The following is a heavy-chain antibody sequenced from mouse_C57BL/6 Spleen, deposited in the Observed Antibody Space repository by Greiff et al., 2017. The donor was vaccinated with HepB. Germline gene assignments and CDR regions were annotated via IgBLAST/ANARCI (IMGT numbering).Heavy chain of an antibody. CDR3: ARSLYYYGSSYDAMDY. V-gene: IGHV1-72*01. J-gene: IGHJ4*01. CDR2: IDPNSGGT. D-gene: IGHD1-1*01. CDR1: GYTFTSYW. Sequence: VQLQQPGAELVKPGASVKLSCKASGYTFTSYWMHWVKQRPGRGLEWIGRIDPNSGGTKYNEKFKSKATLTVDKPSSTAYMQLSSLTSEDSAVYYCARSLYYYGSSYDAMDYWGQGTSVTVSS.